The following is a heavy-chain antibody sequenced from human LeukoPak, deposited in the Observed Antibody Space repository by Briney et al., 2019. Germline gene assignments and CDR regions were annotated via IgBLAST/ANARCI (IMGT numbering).Heavy chain of an antibody. Sequence: GSLRLSCAASGFTFSSYAMSWVRQAPGKGLEWVSAISGSGGSTYYADSVKGRFTISRDNSKNTLYLQMNSLRAEDTAVYYCARGNNYYDSSGYPGIDYWGQGTLVTVSS. CDR1: GFTFSSYA. V-gene: IGHV3-23*01. D-gene: IGHD3-22*01. CDR3: ARGNNYYDSSGYPGIDY. J-gene: IGHJ4*02. CDR2: ISGSGGST.